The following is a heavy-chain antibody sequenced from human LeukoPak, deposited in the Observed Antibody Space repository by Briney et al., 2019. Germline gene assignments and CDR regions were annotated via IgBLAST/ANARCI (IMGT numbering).Heavy chain of an antibody. J-gene: IGHJ4*02. V-gene: IGHV3-7*01. CDR2: IKEDGSEK. CDR1: GFIFSNYW. Sequence: GGSLRLSCAASGFIFSNYWITWVRQAPGKGLEWVANIKEDGSEKYYVDSVKGRFTISRDNAKNSLYLQMNSLRAEDTAVYYCARGTTSGWYFDYWGQGTLVTVSS. D-gene: IGHD6-19*01. CDR3: ARGTTSGWYFDY.